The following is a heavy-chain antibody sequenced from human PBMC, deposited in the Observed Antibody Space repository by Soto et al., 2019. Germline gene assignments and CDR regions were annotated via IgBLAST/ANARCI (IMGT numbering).Heavy chain of an antibody. Sequence: PSETLSLTCAVSSGSIGSSNWWSWVRQPPGKGLEWIGEIYHSGSTNYNPSLKSRVTISVDKSKDQFSLKLSSVTAADTAVYYCARGPVVVPAAIWFDPWGQGTLVT. CDR2: IYHSGST. CDR3: ARGPVVVPAAIWFDP. CDR1: SGSIGSSNW. D-gene: IGHD2-2*01. V-gene: IGHV4-4*02. J-gene: IGHJ5*02.